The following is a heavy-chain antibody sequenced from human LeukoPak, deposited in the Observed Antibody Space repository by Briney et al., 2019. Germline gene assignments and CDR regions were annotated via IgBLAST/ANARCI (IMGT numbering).Heavy chain of an antibody. D-gene: IGHD2-21*01. CDR3: ARVLFVWSNDAFDI. J-gene: IGHJ3*02. CDR2: ISSSSYI. V-gene: IGHV3-21*01. Sequence: GALRLSCAASGFTFSSYSMNWVRQAPGKGLEWVSSISSSSYIYYADSVKGRFTISRDNAKNSLYLQMNSLRAEDTAVYYCARVLFVWSNDAFDIWGQGTMVTVSS. CDR1: GFTFSSYS.